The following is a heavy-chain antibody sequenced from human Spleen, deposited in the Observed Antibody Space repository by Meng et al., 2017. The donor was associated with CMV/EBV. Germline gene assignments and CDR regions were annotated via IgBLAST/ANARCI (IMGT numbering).Heavy chain of an antibody. J-gene: IGHJ2*01. D-gene: IGHD2-15*01. CDR3: ATGGCSSSSSCYLLSFWFFDL. CDR2: IKSRTDGGTT. Sequence: WMSWVRQAPGNGLEWVGRIKSRTDGGTTDYASPVKGRFIISRDDSKNTLHLEMNNLKTEDTAVYYCATGGCSSSSSCYLLSFWFFDLWGRGTLVTVSS. CDR1: W. V-gene: IGHV3-15*01.